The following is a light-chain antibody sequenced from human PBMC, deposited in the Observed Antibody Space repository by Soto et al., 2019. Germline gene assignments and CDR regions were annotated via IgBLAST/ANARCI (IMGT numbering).Light chain of an antibody. J-gene: IGKJ5*01. V-gene: IGKV1-12*01. Sequence: DIQMTQSPSSVSASVGDRVTMTCRASQGISTNLAWYQQKPGKAPKLLIYAASSLQSGVPPRFSGSGSGTDFTLTISSLQPEDFAVYYCLQANRVPLSFGQGTRLDIK. CDR2: AAS. CDR1: QGISTN. CDR3: LQANRVPLS.